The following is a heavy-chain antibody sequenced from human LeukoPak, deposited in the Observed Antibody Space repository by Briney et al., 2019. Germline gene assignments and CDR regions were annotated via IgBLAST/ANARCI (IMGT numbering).Heavy chain of an antibody. CDR2: MNPNSGNT. D-gene: IGHD6-13*01. V-gene: IGHV1-8*01. CDR3: ASVPYSSSWYDDSGAFDI. CDR1: GYTFTSYD. Sequence: ASVKVSCKASGYTFTSYDINWVRQATGQGLEWMGWMNPNSGNTGYAQKFQGRVTMTRNTSISTAYMELSSLRSEDTAVYYCASVPYSSSWYDDSGAFDIWGQGTMVTVSS. J-gene: IGHJ3*02.